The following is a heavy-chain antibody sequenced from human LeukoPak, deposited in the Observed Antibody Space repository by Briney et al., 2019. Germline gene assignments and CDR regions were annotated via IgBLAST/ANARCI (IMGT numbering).Heavy chain of an antibody. CDR3: TRRSYYYDSSGYPHGSDY. D-gene: IGHD3-22*01. CDR1: GFTFSSYA. J-gene: IGHJ4*02. CDR2: ISGSGGST. Sequence: GGSLRLSCAASGFTFSSYAMSWVRQAPGKGLEWVSAISGSGGSTYYADSVKGRFTISRDNSKNTAYLQMNSLKTEDTAVYYCTRRSYYYDSSGYPHGSDYWGQGTLVTVSS. V-gene: IGHV3-23*01.